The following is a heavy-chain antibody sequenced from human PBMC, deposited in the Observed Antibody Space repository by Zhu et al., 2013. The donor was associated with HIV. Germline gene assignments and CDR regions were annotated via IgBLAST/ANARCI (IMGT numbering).Heavy chain of an antibody. J-gene: IGHJ5*02. CDR3: ARRVYGSGSAYNWFDP. CDR1: GGTFSSYD. V-gene: IGHV1-8*02. D-gene: IGHD3-10*01. Sequence: QVQLVQSGAEVKKPGSSVKVSCKASGGTFSSYDINWVRQATGQGLEWMGWMNPNSGNTGYAQKFQGRVTMTRNTSISTAYMELSSLRSEDTAVYYCARRVYGSGSAYNWFDPGAREPWSPSPQ. CDR2: MNPNSGNT.